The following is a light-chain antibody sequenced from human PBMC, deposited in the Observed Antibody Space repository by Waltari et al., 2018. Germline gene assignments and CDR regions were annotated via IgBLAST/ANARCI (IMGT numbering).Light chain of an antibody. J-gene: IGKJ3*01. V-gene: IGKV4-1*01. CDR1: QSVLYRSSNKNF. CDR3: QKYDSTIFT. CDR2: WAS. Sequence: DIVVTHPPDSLPVSLGGRPTIHCTSRQSVLYRSSNKNFLAWSQQKPGQPPKLLIYWASTRESGVPDRCSGSGSATDFSLTISSLQAEDVAVYYCQKYDSTIFTFGPGTKVDIK.